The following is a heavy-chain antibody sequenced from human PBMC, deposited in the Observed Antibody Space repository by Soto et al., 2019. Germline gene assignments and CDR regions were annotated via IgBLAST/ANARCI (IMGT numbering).Heavy chain of an antibody. CDR3: ARVLSVYYDSSGYYDDAFDI. D-gene: IGHD3-22*01. CDR2: IYYSGST. V-gene: IGHV4-59*01. CDR1: GGSISSYY. Sequence: SETLSLTCTVSGGSISSYYWSWIRQPPGKGLEWIGYIYYSGSTNYNPSLKGRVTISVDTSKNQFSLKLSSVTAADTAVYYCARVLSVYYDSSGYYDDAFDIWGQGTMVTVSS. J-gene: IGHJ3*02.